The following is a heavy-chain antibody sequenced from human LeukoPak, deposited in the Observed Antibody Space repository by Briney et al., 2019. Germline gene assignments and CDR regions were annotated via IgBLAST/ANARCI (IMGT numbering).Heavy chain of an antibody. Sequence: SVEVSCKTSGGTFSSYAISWVRQAPGQGLEWMGGIIPIFGTANYAQKFQGRVTITTDESTSTAYMELSSLRSEDAAVYYCARELYYYVSSGYYYPSPFDYWGQGTLVTVSS. CDR3: ARELYYYVSSGYYYPSPFDY. D-gene: IGHD3-22*01. CDR1: GGTFSSYA. CDR2: IIPIFGTA. J-gene: IGHJ4*02. V-gene: IGHV1-69*05.